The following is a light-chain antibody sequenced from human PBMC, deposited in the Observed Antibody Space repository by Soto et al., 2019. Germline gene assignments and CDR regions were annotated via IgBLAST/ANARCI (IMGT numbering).Light chain of an antibody. V-gene: IGLV2-14*03. CDR2: DVT. CDR3: SSYTTSNTRQIV. J-gene: IGLJ1*01. CDR1: SSEVFGYNY. Sequence: SVLTQPASVSGAPGQSITISCTGNSSEVFGYNYVSWYQHHPGKAPKLIIYDVTNRPSGVSNPFSGSKSGNTASLTISGLQPEDEADYYCSSYTTSNTRQIVFGTGTKVTVL.